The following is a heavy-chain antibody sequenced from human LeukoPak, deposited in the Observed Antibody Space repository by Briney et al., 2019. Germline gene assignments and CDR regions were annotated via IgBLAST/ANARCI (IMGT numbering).Heavy chain of an antibody. CDR3: AREKREGLSGNLGGLFATYYTYYYMDV. CDR1: GYTFTIYN. CDR2: INPSDGAT. D-gene: IGHD3-16*01. V-gene: IGHV1-46*01. J-gene: IGHJ6*03. Sequence: ASVKVSCKASGYTFTIYNIHWVRQAPGQGLEWMGMINPSDGATTYAQRFQGRLTMTRDMSTTTVYMDLRSLRSEDTAVYFCAREKREGLSGNLGGLFATYYTYYYMDVWGRGTMVNVSS.